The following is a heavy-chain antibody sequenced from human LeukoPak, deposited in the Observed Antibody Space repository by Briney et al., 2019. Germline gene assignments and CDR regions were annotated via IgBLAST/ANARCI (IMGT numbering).Heavy chain of an antibody. D-gene: IGHD6-19*01. CDR3: ARDGIAVADPSGDLDY. J-gene: IGHJ4*02. Sequence: PGGSLRLSCAASGFTFSSYSMNWVRQAPGKGLEWVSSISSSSSYIYYADSVKGRFTISRDNAKNSLYLQMNSLRAEDTAVYYCARDGIAVADPSGDLDYWGQGTLVTVSS. V-gene: IGHV3-21*01. CDR1: GFTFSSYS. CDR2: ISSSSSYI.